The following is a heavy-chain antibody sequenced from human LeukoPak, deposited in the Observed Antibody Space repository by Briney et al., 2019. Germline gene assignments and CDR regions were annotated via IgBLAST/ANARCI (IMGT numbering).Heavy chain of an antibody. Sequence: SETLSLTCTVSGGSISSGGYYWSWIRQHPGKGLEWIGYIYYSGSTYYNPSLKSRVTISVDTTKNQFSLKLSSVTAADPAVYYCARADGSSRSLDVWGQGTTVTVCS. CDR3: ARADGSSRSLDV. CDR1: GGSISSGGYY. CDR2: IYYSGST. D-gene: IGHD6-13*01. J-gene: IGHJ6*02. V-gene: IGHV4-31*03.